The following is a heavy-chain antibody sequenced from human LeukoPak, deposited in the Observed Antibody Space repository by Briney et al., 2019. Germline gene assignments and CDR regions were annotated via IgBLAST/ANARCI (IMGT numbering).Heavy chain of an antibody. CDR2: ITPIFGTA. Sequence: SVKVSCKASGGTFSSYAISWVRQAPGQGLEWMGGITPIFGTANYAQKFQGRVTITTDESTSTAYMELSSLRSEDTAVYYCASIWFGESMDDYWGQGTLVTVSS. J-gene: IGHJ4*02. D-gene: IGHD3-10*01. V-gene: IGHV1-69*05. CDR1: GGTFSSYA. CDR3: ASIWFGESMDDY.